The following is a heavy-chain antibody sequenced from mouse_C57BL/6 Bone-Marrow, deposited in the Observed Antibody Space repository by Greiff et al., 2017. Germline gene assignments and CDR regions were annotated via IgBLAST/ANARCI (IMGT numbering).Heavy chain of an antibody. CDR2: INYDGSST. D-gene: IGHD1-1*01. CDR3: ARYGSSYDWYFDV. V-gene: IGHV5-16*01. J-gene: IGHJ1*03. Sequence: DVHLVESEGGLVQPGSSMKLSCTASGFTFSDYYMAWVRQVPEKGLEWVANINYDGSSTYYLDSLKSRFIISRDNAKNILYLQMSSLKSEDTATYYCARYGSSYDWYFDVWGTGTTVTVSS. CDR1: GFTFSDYY.